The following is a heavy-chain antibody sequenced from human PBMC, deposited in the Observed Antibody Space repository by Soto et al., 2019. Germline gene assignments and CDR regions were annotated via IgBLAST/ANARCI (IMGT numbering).Heavy chain of an antibody. D-gene: IGHD3-10*01. V-gene: IGHV4-39*01. CDR2: FFIGGNT. J-gene: IGHJ4*02. CDR3: ARRHGLDIDAYY. Sequence: PSEPLSPPSTVPGGPSPLGPILIPPYNLGRSRQPPGKGLGWIASFFIGGNTYYNPSLKSRVTTSVDTSKNQFSLKLSSVTAADTAVYFCARRHGLDIDAYYWGQGILVTVSS. CDR1: GGPSPLGPILIPPYN.